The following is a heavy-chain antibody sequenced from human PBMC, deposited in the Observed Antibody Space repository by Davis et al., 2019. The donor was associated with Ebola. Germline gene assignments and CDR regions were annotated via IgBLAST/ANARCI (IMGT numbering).Heavy chain of an antibody. CDR3: AKEDYSSTSRSDHSYFFGMDV. D-gene: IGHD6-6*01. J-gene: IGHJ6*02. CDR2: IRYDGTDK. Sequence: PGGSLRLSCTASGFNFSSFGMHWVRQAPGKGLEWVSFIRYDGTDKYNADSVKCRFTTSRDNSKNTLYLQMNNLRVEDTAVYYCAKEDYSSTSRSDHSYFFGMDVWGQGTTVSVSS. V-gene: IGHV3-30*02. CDR1: GFNFSSFG.